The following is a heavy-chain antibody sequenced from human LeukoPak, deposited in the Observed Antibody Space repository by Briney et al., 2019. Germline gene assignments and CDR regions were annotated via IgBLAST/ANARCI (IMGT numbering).Heavy chain of an antibody. D-gene: IGHD4-17*01. CDR1: GFTFSSYG. V-gene: IGHV3-21*01. CDR2: ISSSSSYI. J-gene: IGHJ6*02. CDR3: ARDPSEGYGDYGYYYYGMDV. Sequence: GGSLRLSCAASGFTFSSYGMNWVRQAPGKGLEWVSSISSSSSYIYYADSVKGRFTISRDNAKNSLYLQMNSLRAEDTAVYYCARDPSEGYGDYGYYYYGMDVWGQGTTVTVSS.